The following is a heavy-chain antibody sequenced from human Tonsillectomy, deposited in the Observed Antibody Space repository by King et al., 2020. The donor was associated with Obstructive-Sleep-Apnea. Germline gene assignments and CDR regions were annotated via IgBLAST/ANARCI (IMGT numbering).Heavy chain of an antibody. V-gene: IGHV1-46*01. CDR3: ARDWEKDNWFDT. J-gene: IGHJ5*02. D-gene: IGHD1-26*01. CDR2: INPSGGGT. Sequence: QLVQSGAEVKKPGASVTISCKASGYTFTDYYLHWVRQAPGQGLEWMGMINPSGGGTAYAQKFQGTVTMTRDKSTSTVSMELTGLRSDDTAIYFCARDWEKDNWFDTWGQGTLVTVSS. CDR1: GYTFTDYY.